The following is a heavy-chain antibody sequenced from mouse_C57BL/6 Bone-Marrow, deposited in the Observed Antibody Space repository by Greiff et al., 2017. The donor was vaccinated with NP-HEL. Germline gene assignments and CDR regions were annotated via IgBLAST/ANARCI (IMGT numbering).Heavy chain of an antibody. J-gene: IGHJ3*01. Sequence: EVQLVESGGDLVKPGGSLKLSCAASGFTFSSYGMSWVRQTPDKRLEWVATISSGGSYTYYPDSVKGRFTISRDNAKNTLYLQMSSLKSEDTAMYYCARPLLLFWFAYWGQGTLVTVSA. D-gene: IGHD1-1*01. CDR2: ISSGGSYT. V-gene: IGHV5-6*01. CDR3: ARPLLLFWFAY. CDR1: GFTFSSYG.